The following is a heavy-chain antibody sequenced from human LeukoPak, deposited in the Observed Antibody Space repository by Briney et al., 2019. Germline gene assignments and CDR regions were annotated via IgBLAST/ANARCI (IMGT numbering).Heavy chain of an antibody. Sequence: SETLSLTCTVSGGSISSYYWSWIRQPPRKGLEWIGYIYYSGSTNYNPSLKSRVTISVDTSKNQFSLKLSSVTAADTAVYYCARVSDTAMVLAAFDIWGQGTMVTVSS. CDR1: GGSISSYY. V-gene: IGHV4-59*08. CDR2: IYYSGST. CDR3: ARVSDTAMVLAAFDI. D-gene: IGHD5-18*01. J-gene: IGHJ3*02.